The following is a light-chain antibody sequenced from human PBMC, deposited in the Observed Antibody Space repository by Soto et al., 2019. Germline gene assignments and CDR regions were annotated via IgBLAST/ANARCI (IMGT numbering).Light chain of an antibody. CDR1: QAVNSK. J-gene: IGKJ1*01. Sequence: EIVMTQSPATLSVSPGEGATLFCRASQAVNSKLAWYQQQPGQAPRLLIYGASTRAAAIPDRFSGSGSGTEFTLTISSLQPEDFAIYYCQQYNSWPRTFGQGTKVDIK. CDR2: GAS. CDR3: QQYNSWPRT. V-gene: IGKV3-15*01.